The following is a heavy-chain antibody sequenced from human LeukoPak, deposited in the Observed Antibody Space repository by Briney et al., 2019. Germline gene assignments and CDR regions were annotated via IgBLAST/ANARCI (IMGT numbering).Heavy chain of an antibody. V-gene: IGHV3-23*01. CDR3: AKVMKGSERLTMVRGVIIKTAGLYYMDV. Sequence: GGSLRLSCAASGFTLSSYATSLVRQAPGKGLEWVSSISASGGSTNYADSVKGRFTISRDNSKNTVYLQRKSLRGEDTAVYYCAKVMKGSERLTMVRGVIIKTAGLYYMDVWGKGTTVTVSS. D-gene: IGHD3-10*01. CDR1: GFTLSSYA. CDR2: ISASGGST. J-gene: IGHJ6*03.